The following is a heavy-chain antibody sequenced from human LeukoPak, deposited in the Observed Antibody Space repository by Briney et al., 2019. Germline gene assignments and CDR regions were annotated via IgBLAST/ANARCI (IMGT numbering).Heavy chain of an antibody. CDR1: GFTFSSYA. D-gene: IGHD6-19*01. Sequence: PGGSLRLSCAASGFTFSSYAMHWVRQAPGKGLEWVAVISYDGSNKYYADSVKGRFTISRDNSKNTLYLQMDSLRLEDSGVYYCAKDRGESVAGPGDSWGQGTLVSVSS. CDR2: ISYDGSNK. CDR3: AKDRGESVAGPGDS. V-gene: IGHV3-30*04. J-gene: IGHJ4*02.